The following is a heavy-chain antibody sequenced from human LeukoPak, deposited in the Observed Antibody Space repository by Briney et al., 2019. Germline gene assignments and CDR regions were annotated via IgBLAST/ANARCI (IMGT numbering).Heavy chain of an antibody. D-gene: IGHD6-13*01. CDR1: GGTFSSYA. Sequence: ASVKVSFKASGGTFSSYAISWVRQAPGQGLEWMGGIIPIFGTANYAQKFQGRVTIAADESTSTAYMELSSLRSEDTAVYYCARGVIPYSSFDYWGQGTLVTVSS. J-gene: IGHJ4*02. CDR2: IIPIFGTA. CDR3: ARGVIPYSSFDY. V-gene: IGHV1-69*13.